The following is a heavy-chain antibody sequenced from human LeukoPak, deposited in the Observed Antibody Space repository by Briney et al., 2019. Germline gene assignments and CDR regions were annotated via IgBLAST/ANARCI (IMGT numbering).Heavy chain of an antibody. CDR3: ARDLNLVATIGYPLYGMDV. J-gene: IGHJ6*02. Sequence: GASVKVSCKASGGTFSSYAISWVRQAPGQGLEWMGRIIPILGIANYAQKFQGRVTITADKSTSTAYMELSSLRSEDTAVYYCARDLNLVATIGYPLYGMDVWGQGTTVTVSS. D-gene: IGHD5-12*01. V-gene: IGHV1-69*04. CDR1: GGTFSSYA. CDR2: IIPILGIA.